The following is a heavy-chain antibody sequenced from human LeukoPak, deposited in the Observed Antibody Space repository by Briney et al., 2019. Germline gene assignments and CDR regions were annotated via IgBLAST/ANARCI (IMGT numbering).Heavy chain of an antibody. CDR2: ISYDGSNK. CDR3: ASDTKEQLAPPSDY. Sequence: RTGRSLRLSCAASGFTFSSYAMHWVRQAPGKGLEWVAVISYDGSNKYYADSVKGRFTISRDNSKNTLYLQMNSLRAEDTAVYYCASDTKEQLAPPSDYWGQGTLVTVSS. CDR1: GFTFSSYA. V-gene: IGHV3-30-3*01. D-gene: IGHD6-6*01. J-gene: IGHJ4*02.